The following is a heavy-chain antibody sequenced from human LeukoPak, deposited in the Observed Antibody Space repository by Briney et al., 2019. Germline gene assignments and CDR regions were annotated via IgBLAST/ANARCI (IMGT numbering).Heavy chain of an antibody. D-gene: IGHD3-16*01. V-gene: IGHV4-61*02. CDR3: AGAVGSSESNWFDC. Sequence: SQSLSLTCTVSAGSISSGSYYWSWLRQPAGKGLEWIGRIYTSGNTHYNPSLQFRVPISVATSKNQFSLNLKSVTAADTAVYSSAGAVGSSESNWFDCWSRGTLATVSS. CDR2: IYTSGNT. CDR1: AGSISSGSYY. J-gene: IGHJ5*01.